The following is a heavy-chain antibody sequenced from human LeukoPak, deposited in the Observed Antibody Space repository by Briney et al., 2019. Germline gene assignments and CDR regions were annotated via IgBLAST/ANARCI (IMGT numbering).Heavy chain of an antibody. D-gene: IGHD6-19*01. CDR3: ARIAVTGSSLLYSFDI. CDR2: VSTKTGKS. V-gene: IGHV1-18*01. CDR1: GYTLSGND. Sequence: ASVSVSCVASGYTLSGNDMSGVRQAPGQGREGVGWVSTKTGKSNYEKKIQDRVTLTSDTSTNTAYIELKSLTSDDTAVYFCARIAVTGSSLLYSFDIWGQGTVVIVSS. J-gene: IGHJ4*02.